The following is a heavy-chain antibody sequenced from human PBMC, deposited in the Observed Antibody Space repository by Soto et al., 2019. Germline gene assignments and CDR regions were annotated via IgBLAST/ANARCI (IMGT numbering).Heavy chain of an antibody. J-gene: IGHJ1*01. D-gene: IGHD2-15*01. CDR1: GGSISSGDYY. V-gene: IGHV4-30-4*01. CDR3: ARRPQDCSGGRCYLYFHH. Sequence: QVQLQESGPGLVKPSQTLSLTCTVSGGSISSGDYYWSWIRQPPGKGREWIRYVYYSGSTYYNPSLKSRVTISVDTSKNQFSLKLSSVTAADTAVYYCARRPQDCSGGRCYLYFHHWGQGTLVTVS. CDR2: VYYSGST.